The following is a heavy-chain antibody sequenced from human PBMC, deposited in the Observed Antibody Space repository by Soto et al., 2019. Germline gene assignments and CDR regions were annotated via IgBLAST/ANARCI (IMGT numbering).Heavy chain of an antibody. Sequence: QVQLQESGPGLVKPSQTLSLTCTVSGGSISSDDNYWSWIRQAPGKGLEWIGYIYYRGSTYYNPSLKSRVSISVDTSKSQFSLKLTSVTAADTAVYYCARDWSLSSGYYYWGQGTLVTVSS. J-gene: IGHJ4*02. CDR1: GGSISSDDNY. V-gene: IGHV4-30-4*01. CDR2: IYYRGST. CDR3: ARDWSLSSGYYY. D-gene: IGHD3-22*01.